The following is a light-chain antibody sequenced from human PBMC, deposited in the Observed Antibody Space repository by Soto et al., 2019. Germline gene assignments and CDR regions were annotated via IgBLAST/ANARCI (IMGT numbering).Light chain of an antibody. J-gene: IGKJ3*01. V-gene: IGKV1-9*01. CDR1: QGMSSY. CDR3: QQLNSYPPFT. CDR2: AAS. Sequence: DIQLTQSPSFLSASVGDRVTITCRASQGMSSYLAWYQQKPGKAPKLLIYAASTLQSGVRSRFSGSGSGTEFTLTISSLQPEDFATYYCQQLNSYPPFTFGPGTKVDIK.